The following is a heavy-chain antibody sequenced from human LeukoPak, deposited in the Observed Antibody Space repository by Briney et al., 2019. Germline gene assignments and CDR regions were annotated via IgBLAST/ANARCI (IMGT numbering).Heavy chain of an antibody. CDR3: AKDGLDVATIGNGGRYFDY. CDR2: IYSGGDT. J-gene: IGHJ4*02. D-gene: IGHD6-13*01. Sequence: PGGSLRLSCAASGFTVRSNYMSWVRQAPGKGLEWVSVIYSGGDTYYADSVKGRFTISRDTSKNTLYLQMNSLRAEDTAVYYCAKDGLDVATIGNGGRYFDYWGQGTLVTVSS. CDR1: GFTVRSNY. V-gene: IGHV3-53*01.